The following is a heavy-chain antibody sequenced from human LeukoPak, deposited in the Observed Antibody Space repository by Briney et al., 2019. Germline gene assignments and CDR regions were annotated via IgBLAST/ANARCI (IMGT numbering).Heavy chain of an antibody. V-gene: IGHV4-59*01. CDR2: IYYSGST. J-gene: IGHJ3*02. CDR1: GGSISSYY. D-gene: IGHD5-18*01. CDR3: ASGDGGYSGGAFDI. Sequence: SETLSLTCTVSGGSISSYYWSWIRQPPGKGLEWIGYIYYSGSTNYNPSLKSRVTISVDTSKNQFSLMLSSVTAADTAVYYCASGDGGYSGGAFDIWGQGTMVTVSS.